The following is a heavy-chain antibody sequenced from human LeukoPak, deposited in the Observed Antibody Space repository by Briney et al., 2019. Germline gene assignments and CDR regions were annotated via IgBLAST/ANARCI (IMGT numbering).Heavy chain of an antibody. CDR1: GGSFSGYY. CDR2: INHSGGI. J-gene: IGHJ4*02. V-gene: IGHV4-34*01. Sequence: SETLSLTCAVYGGSFSGYYWSWIRQPPGKGLEWIGEINHSGGINYNPSLKSRVAISVDTSKNQFSLKLSSVTAADTAVYYCARGGWYSGSWSFDYWGQGTLVTVSS. D-gene: IGHD6-13*01. CDR3: ARGGWYSGSWSFDY.